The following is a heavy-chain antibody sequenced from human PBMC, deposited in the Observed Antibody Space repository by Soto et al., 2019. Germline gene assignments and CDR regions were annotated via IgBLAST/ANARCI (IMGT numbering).Heavy chain of an antibody. J-gene: IGHJ6*02. Sequence: QVRLVQSGAEVKKPGASVKVSCKASGYTFTSYDINWVRQATGQGLEWMGWMNPNSGNTGYAQKFQGRVTMTRNTSISTAYMELSSLRSEDTAVYYCARGGVQLWLTEDDYYYGMDVWGQGTTVTVSS. CDR1: GYTFTSYD. V-gene: IGHV1-8*01. CDR2: MNPNSGNT. D-gene: IGHD5-18*01. CDR3: ARGGVQLWLTEDDYYYGMDV.